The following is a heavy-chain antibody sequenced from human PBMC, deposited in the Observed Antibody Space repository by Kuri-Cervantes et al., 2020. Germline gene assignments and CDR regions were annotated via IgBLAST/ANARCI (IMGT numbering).Heavy chain of an antibody. V-gene: IGHV1-69*04. D-gene: IGHD2/OR15-2a*01. J-gene: IGHJ5*02. CDR1: GYTFTGYY. Sequence: SVKVSCKASGYTFTGYYMHWARQAPGQGLEWMGRINPILGIANYAQKFQGRVTITADKSTSTAYMELSSLRSEDTAVYYCARAPNPNRRYNWFDPWGQGTLVTVSS. CDR2: INPILGIA. CDR3: ARAPNPNRRYNWFDP.